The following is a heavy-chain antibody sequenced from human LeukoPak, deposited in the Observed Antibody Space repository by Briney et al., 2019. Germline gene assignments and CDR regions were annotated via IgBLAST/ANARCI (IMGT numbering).Heavy chain of an antibody. J-gene: IGHJ3*02. D-gene: IGHD3-3*01. Sequence: VASVKVSCNASGGTFSSYAISWVRQAPGQGLEWMGGIIPIFGTANYAQKFQGRVTITADESTSTAYMELSSLRSEDTAVYYCARDRADFWRGDRAFDIWGQGTMVTVSS. CDR1: GGTFSSYA. CDR2: IIPIFGTA. CDR3: ARDRADFWRGDRAFDI. V-gene: IGHV1-69*13.